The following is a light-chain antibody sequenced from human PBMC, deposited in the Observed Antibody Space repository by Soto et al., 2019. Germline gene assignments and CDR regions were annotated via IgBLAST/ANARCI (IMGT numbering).Light chain of an antibody. Sequence: DIQMTQSPSSLSASVGDRVTITCRASQSIYSSLNWYHQKPGKAPKLLIYAASNLQSGVPSRFSGSGSGTDFTLSISSLQPEDFATYYCQQIYSDPFTFGQGTKLEI. CDR2: AAS. CDR1: QSIYSS. J-gene: IGKJ2*01. V-gene: IGKV1-39*01. CDR3: QQIYSDPFT.